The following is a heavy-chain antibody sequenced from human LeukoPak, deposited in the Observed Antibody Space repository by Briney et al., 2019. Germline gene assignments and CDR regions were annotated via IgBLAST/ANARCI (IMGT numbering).Heavy chain of an antibody. CDR2: IYTSGST. J-gene: IGHJ4*02. CDR1: GGSISSGSYY. CDR3: ARGPGGSSSSDFDY. V-gene: IGHV4-61*02. Sequence: PSQTLSLTCTVSGGSISSGSYYWSWIRQPAGKGLEWIGRIYTSGSTNYNHSLKSRVTISVDTSKNQFSLKLSSVTAADTAVYYCARGPGGSSSSDFDYWGQGTLVTVSS. D-gene: IGHD6-6*01.